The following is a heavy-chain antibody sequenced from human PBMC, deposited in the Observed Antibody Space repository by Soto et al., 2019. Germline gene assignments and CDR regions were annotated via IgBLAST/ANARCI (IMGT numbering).Heavy chain of an antibody. Sequence: QVQLQQWGAGLLKSSETLSLTCAVFGGSFSSYYWSWIRQPPGKGLEWLGEINHRGSTNYNPSLNSRVTISVDTSKSQFSLKLSSVTAADTAVYYCATTNWNHNWVDPWGQGTLVTVSS. V-gene: IGHV4-34*02. CDR3: ATTNWNHNWVDP. D-gene: IGHD1-1*01. J-gene: IGHJ5*02. CDR1: GGSFSSYY. CDR2: INHRGST.